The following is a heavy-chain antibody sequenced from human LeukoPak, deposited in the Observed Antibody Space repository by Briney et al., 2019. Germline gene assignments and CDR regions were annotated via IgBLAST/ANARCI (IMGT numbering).Heavy chain of an antibody. Sequence: PGGSLRLSCAASGFTFSNFAMSWVRQAPGKALEWVSTISGNGGTTYFADSVKGRFTISRDNSKNTLYLQMNSLRAEDTAVYYCAEFSPSGRNFWGGYFDYWGQGTLVTVSS. J-gene: IGHJ4*02. CDR1: GFTFSNFA. CDR3: AEFSPSGRNFWGGYFDY. CDR2: ISGNGGTT. V-gene: IGHV3-23*01. D-gene: IGHD3-10*01.